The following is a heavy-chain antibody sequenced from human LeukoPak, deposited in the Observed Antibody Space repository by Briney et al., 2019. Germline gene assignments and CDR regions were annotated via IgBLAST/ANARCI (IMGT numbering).Heavy chain of an antibody. D-gene: IGHD3-3*01. CDR3: ARGPHIRTYDRDNWFDP. CDR2: INPNGINT. J-gene: IGHJ5*02. V-gene: IGHV1-46*01. CDR1: GYIFTNYY. Sequence: GASVKVSCKASGYIFTNYYMHWVRQAPGQGLEWMGIINPNGINTNYAQNFQGRVTMTRDMSTNTIYMELSSLGSEDTAVYYCARGPHIRTYDRDNWFDPWGQGTLVTVSS.